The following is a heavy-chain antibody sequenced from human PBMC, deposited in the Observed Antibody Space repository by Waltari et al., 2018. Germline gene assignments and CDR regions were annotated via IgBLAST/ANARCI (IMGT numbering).Heavy chain of an antibody. CDR2: IKQDGSAK. CDR1: GFPFCIFW. V-gene: IGHV3-7*01. CDR3: ATSLDAAAND. J-gene: IGHJ4*02. D-gene: IGHD5-18*01. Sequence: EVQLVESGGGLVQPGGSLGLSCAASGFPFCIFWMCWVRQAPGKGLEWMANIKQDGSAKYYADSVKGRFTISRDNAENSLYLQMNSLRVEDTAVYYCATSLDAAANDWGQGTLVTVSS.